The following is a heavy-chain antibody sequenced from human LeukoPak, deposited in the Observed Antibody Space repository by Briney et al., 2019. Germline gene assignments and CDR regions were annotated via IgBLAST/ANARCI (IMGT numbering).Heavy chain of an antibody. CDR2: ISDSGGTT. D-gene: IGHD2-8*01. J-gene: IGHJ4*02. CDR3: AKGNGGHCYAPLDN. V-gene: IGHV3-23*01. Sequence: GGSLRLSCAASGFTFSSFAMSWVRQAPGKGLEWVSVISDSGGTTYYADSVKGRFTISRDNSKSTLYLQMNSLRAEDTAEYYCAKGNGGHCYAPLDNWGQGSLVTVSS. CDR1: GFTFSSFA.